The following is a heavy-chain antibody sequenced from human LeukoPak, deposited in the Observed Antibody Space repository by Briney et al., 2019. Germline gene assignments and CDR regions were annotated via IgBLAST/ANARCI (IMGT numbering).Heavy chain of an antibody. V-gene: IGHV1-46*01. CDR3: ARAPWTGYYQD. D-gene: IGHD3/OR15-3a*01. J-gene: IGHJ4*02. CDR2: INPSGGST. CDR1: GYTFTSYY. Sequence: ASVKVSCKASGYTFTSYYMHWVRQAPGQGLVWMGIINPSGGSTSYAQKFQGRVTMTRDTSTSTVYMELSSLRSEDTAVYYCARAPWTGYYQDWGQGTLVTVSS.